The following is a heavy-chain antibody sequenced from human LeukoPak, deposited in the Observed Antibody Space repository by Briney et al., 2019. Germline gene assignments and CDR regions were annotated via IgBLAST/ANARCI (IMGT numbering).Heavy chain of an antibody. Sequence: GGSLRLSCAASGFTFSSYAMHWVRQAPGKGLEWVAVISYDGSNKYYADSVKGRFTISRDNSKNTLYLQMNSLRAEDTAVYYCASTLRFLEWLSPHYFDYWGQGTLVTVSS. CDR1: GFTFSSYA. J-gene: IGHJ4*02. CDR2: ISYDGSNK. CDR3: ASTLRFLEWLSPHYFDY. V-gene: IGHV3-30-3*01. D-gene: IGHD3-3*01.